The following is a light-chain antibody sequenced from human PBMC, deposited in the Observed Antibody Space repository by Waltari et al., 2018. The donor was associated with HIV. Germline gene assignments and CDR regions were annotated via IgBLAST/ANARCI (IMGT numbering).Light chain of an antibody. J-gene: IGLJ3*02. CDR2: LNSDGRH. CDR3: QTWRTGLQV. Sequence: QVVLTQPPSASASLGASVRLTCTLSSGHNNSVIAWPQQQPEKGPRCLTKLNSDGRHSKWDGVPDRFSGTSSGAERYLIISSLQSEDAADYFCQTWRTGLQVFGGGTRLTVL. V-gene: IGLV4-69*02. CDR1: SGHNNSV.